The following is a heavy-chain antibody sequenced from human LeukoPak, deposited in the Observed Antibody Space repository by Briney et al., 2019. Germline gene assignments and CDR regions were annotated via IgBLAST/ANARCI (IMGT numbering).Heavy chain of an antibody. CDR1: GYTFTSYY. CDR3: ARDLSAMVSFDY. CDR2: INPSGGTT. V-gene: IGHV1-46*01. Sequence: ASVKVSCKASGYTFTSYYMHWVRQAPGQGLEWMGIINPSGGTTSYAQKFQGRVTMTRDTSTSTVYMELSSLRSEDTAEYYCARDLSAMVSFDYWGQGTLVTVSS. D-gene: IGHD5-18*01. J-gene: IGHJ4*02.